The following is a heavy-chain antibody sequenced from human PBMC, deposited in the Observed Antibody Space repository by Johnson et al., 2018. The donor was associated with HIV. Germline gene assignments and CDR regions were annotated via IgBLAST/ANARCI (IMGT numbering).Heavy chain of an antibody. CDR1: GFAFSDYY. J-gene: IGHJ3*02. V-gene: IGHV3-11*04. CDR2: ISSSGGSI. Sequence: HVQLVESGGGLVKPGGSLRLSCAVSGFAFSDYYMSWIRQAPGKGLEWVSYISSSGGSIFYADSVKGRFTISRDNAKHSLSLQMNSLRVEDTAVYYCARGRGWSGSRVKAFDIWGQGTMVTVSS. D-gene: IGHD1-26*01. CDR3: ARGRGWSGSRVKAFDI.